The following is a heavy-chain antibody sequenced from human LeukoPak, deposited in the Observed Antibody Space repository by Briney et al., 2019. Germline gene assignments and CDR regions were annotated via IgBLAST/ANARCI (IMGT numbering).Heavy chain of an antibody. J-gene: IGHJ6*03. CDR1: GFTFSSYW. CDR2: INSDGSST. D-gene: IGHD1-7*01. V-gene: IGHV3-74*01. CDR3: ARGAGTTVKGYYYYYMDV. Sequence: GGSLRLSCAASGFTFSSYWMHWVRQAPGKGLVWVSRINSDGSSTSYADSVKGRFTISRDNAKNTLYPQMNSLRAEDTAVYYCARGAGTTVKGYYYYYMDVWGKGTTVTVSS.